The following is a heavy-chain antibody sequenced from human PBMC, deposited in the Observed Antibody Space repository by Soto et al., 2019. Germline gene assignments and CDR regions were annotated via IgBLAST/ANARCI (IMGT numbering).Heavy chain of an antibody. CDR3: AREGSYHYFDF. CDR2: IYYSGST. V-gene: IGHV4-31*11. D-gene: IGHD1-26*01. Sequence: QVQLQESGPGLVKASQTLSLTCAVSGASLSRGGYYWSWIRQRPGKGPEWIGNIYYSGSTDYNPSLKSRVKISLDTSKNQFSLRLNSMTAADTAVYFCAREGSYHYFDFWGQGTLVNTVSS. CDR1: GASLSRGGYY. J-gene: IGHJ4*02.